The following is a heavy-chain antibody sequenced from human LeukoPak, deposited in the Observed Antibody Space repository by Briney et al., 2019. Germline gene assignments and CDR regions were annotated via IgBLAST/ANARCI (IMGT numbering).Heavy chain of an antibody. J-gene: IGHJ4*02. V-gene: IGHV4-34*01. CDR2: INHSGST. Sequence: SETLSLSCAAYGGSFSGYYWGWIRQPPEKGLEWIGEINHSGSTNYNPYLKSRVNISVDTSKNQFSLKLSSVTAADTAVYYCARDYYYDSSGYYYYFDYWGQGTLVTVSS. D-gene: IGHD3-22*01. CDR1: GGSFSGYY. CDR3: ARDYYYDSSGYYYYFDY.